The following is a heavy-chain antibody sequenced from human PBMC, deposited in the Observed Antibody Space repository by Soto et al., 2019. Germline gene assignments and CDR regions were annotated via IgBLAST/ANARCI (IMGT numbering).Heavy chain of an antibody. V-gene: IGHV1-46*01. J-gene: IGHJ4*02. D-gene: IGHD2-8*01. CDR2: INPNDVAI. CDR1: GYNFTDYD. CDR3: ARASKYNREWYVLCCI. Sequence: QVQLVQSGAEVKKPGASVKVSCKASGYNFTDYDMHWVRQAPGQGPEWMGMINPNDVAINYARKFQGRVSMTRDSPTSTVYMELSSLRSEDTAMYYCARASKYNREWYVLCCIWGQGTLITVSS.